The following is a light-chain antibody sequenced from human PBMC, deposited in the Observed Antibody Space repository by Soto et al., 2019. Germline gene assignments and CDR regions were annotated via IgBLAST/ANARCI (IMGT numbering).Light chain of an antibody. Sequence: QSALTQPASVSGSPGQSITISCTGTSSDIGAYNYVSWYQQHPGKAPKLMIYDVNNRPSGVSNRFSGSKSGNTAPLTISGLQAEDEADYFCTSYTRSSTYVFGTGTKVTVL. J-gene: IGLJ1*01. CDR3: TSYTRSSTYV. CDR2: DVN. V-gene: IGLV2-14*03. CDR1: SSDIGAYNY.